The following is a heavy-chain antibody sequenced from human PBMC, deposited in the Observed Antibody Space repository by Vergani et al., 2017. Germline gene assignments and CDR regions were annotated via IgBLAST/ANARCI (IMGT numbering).Heavy chain of an antibody. CDR3: ARAVVVVAAAGKYFDY. V-gene: IGHV4-61*02. J-gene: IGHJ4*02. Sequence: QVQLQESCPGLVKPSQTLSLTCTVSGGSISSGSYYWSWIRQPAGKGLEWIGRLYTSGSTHYNPSLKSRVTISVDTSKNQLSLKLRPVTAADTAVYYCARAVVVVAAAGKYFDYWGQGTLVTVSS. CDR1: GGSISSGSYY. CDR2: LYTSGST. D-gene: IGHD2-15*01.